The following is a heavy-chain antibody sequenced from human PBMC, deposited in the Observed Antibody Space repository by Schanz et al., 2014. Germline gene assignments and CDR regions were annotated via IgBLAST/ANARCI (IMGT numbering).Heavy chain of an antibody. CDR3: ARDTTWRLDL. V-gene: IGHV4-61*02. CDR2: VFPNGIT. D-gene: IGHD1-1*01. Sequence: QVQLQESGPGLVKPSQTLSLTCTVSGGSIRSGTYYWSWIRQPAGKALEWVGRVFPNGITIYNPSLKSRFPRPLDPSKNQFSLTLTSRTAADTAVYYCARDTTWRLDLWGRGTLVTVSS. J-gene: IGHJ2*01. CDR1: GGSIRSGTYY.